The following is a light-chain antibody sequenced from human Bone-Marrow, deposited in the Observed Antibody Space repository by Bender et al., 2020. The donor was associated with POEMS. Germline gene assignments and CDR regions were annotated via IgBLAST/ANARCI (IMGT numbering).Light chain of an antibody. J-gene: IGLJ3*02. CDR2: TNN. CDR1: GSNIGGYP. CDR3: VAWDASLNGWV. V-gene: IGLV1-44*01. Sequence: QSVLTQPPSVSGTPGQRVTISCSGSGSNIGGYPVNWYQQLPGTAPRLLIYTNNERPSGVPDRFSGSKSGTSASLAITGLQSDDEAIYFCVAWDASLNGWVFGGGTKLTLL.